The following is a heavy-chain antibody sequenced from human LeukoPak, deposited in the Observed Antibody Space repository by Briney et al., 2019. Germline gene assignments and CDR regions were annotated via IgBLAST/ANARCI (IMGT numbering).Heavy chain of an antibody. CDR3: ARVWEYYDSSGLGPNDAFDI. D-gene: IGHD3-22*01. CDR2: IYYSGST. Sequence: PSETLSLTCTVSGGSISSYYWSWIRQPPGKGLEWIGYIYYSGSTNYNPSLKSRVTISVDTSKNQFSLKLSPVTAADTAVYYCARVWEYYDSSGLGPNDAFDIWGQGTMVTVSS. CDR1: GGSISSYY. J-gene: IGHJ3*02. V-gene: IGHV4-59*01.